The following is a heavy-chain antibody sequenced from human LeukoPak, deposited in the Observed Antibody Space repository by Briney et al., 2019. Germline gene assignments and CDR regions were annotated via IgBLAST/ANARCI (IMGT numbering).Heavy chain of an antibody. Sequence: ASAKVSCKASGYTFTGYYMHWVRQAPGQGLEWMGWINPNSGGTNYAQKFQGRVTMTRDTSISTAYMELSRLRSDDTAVYYCARDSGPYVWGSYRYMVYWGQGTLVTVSS. CDR1: GYTFTGYY. D-gene: IGHD3-16*02. J-gene: IGHJ4*02. CDR3: ARDSGPYVWGSYRYMVY. CDR2: INPNSGGT. V-gene: IGHV1-2*02.